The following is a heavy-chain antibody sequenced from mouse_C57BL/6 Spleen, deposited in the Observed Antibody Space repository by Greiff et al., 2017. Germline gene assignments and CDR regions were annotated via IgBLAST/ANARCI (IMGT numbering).Heavy chain of an antibody. J-gene: IGHJ4*01. D-gene: IGHD2-10*02. CDR2: ISSGGSYT. CDR3: ARQNGYGAMDY. CDR1: GFTFSSYG. V-gene: IGHV5-6*01. Sequence: EVKLVESGGDLVKPGGSLKLSCTASGFTFSSYGMSWVRQTPDKRLEWVAIISSGGSYTYYPDSVKGRFTISRDNAKNTLYLQMSSLKSEDTAMYYCARQNGYGAMDYWGQGTSVTVSS.